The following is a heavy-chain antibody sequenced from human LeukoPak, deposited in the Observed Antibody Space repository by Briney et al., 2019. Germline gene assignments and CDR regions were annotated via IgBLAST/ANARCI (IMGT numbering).Heavy chain of an antibody. CDR2: IYHSGST. CDR1: GGSISSSNW. J-gene: IGHJ4*02. CDR3: AREGITMVRGTWDY. D-gene: IGHD3-10*01. Sequence: RSGTLSLTCAVSGGSISSSNWWSWVRQPPGKGLEWIGEIYHSGSTNYNPSLKSRVTISLDKSKNQFSLKLTSVTAADTAVYYCAREGITMVRGTWDYWGQGTLVTVSS. V-gene: IGHV4-4*02.